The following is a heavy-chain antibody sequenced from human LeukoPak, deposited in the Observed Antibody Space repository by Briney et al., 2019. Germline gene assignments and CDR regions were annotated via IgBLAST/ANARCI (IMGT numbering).Heavy chain of an antibody. D-gene: IGHD3-22*01. CDR1: GFTFSSSW. J-gene: IGHJ6*02. CDR3: ARPFYYDSNGGEGMDV. V-gene: IGHV3-74*01. CDR2: IHSAGSFT. Sequence: PGGSLRLSCAASGFTFSSSWMHWVRQAPGKGLVWVSRIHSAGSFTNYADSVTGRFTISRDNAKNSLYLQMNSLRAEDTAVYYCARPFYYDSNGGEGMDVWGQGTTVTVSS.